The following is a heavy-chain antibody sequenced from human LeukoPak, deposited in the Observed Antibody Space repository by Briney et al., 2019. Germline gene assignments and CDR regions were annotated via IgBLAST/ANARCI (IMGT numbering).Heavy chain of an antibody. J-gene: IGHJ4*02. CDR3: ARDQGSSTGWLDY. Sequence: SVKVSCKASGGTFSSYAISWVRQAPGQGLEWMGRIIPIFGIANYAQKFQGRVTITADKSTSTAYMELRSLRSEDTAVYYCARDQGSSTGWLDYWGQGTLVTVSS. CDR1: GGTFSSYA. V-gene: IGHV1-69*04. CDR2: IIPIFGIA. D-gene: IGHD6-19*01.